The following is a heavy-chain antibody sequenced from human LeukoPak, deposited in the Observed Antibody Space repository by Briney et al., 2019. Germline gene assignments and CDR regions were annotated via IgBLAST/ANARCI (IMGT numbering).Heavy chain of an antibody. Sequence: GGSLRLSCAASGFTFTSYAMGWVRQAPGKGLEWVSSVSGSGDGTYYADSVKGRFTISRDNSKKTLDLYMDSLRAEDTAVYYCAKERLGGNYGDYAVDYWGQGTMVTVSS. CDR1: GFTFTSYA. CDR3: AKERLGGNYGDYAVDY. V-gene: IGHV3-23*01. CDR2: VSGSGDGT. J-gene: IGHJ4*02. D-gene: IGHD4-17*01.